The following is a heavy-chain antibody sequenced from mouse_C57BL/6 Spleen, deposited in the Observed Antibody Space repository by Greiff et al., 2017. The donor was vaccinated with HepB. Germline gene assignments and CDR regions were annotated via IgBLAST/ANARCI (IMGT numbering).Heavy chain of an antibody. V-gene: IGHV1-64*01. CDR3: ARREYYAFDD. D-gene: IGHD1-1*01. Sequence: QVQLQQPGAELVKPGASVKLSCKASGYTFTSYWMHWVKQRPGQGLEWIGMIHPNSGSTNYNEKFKSKATLTVDKSSSTAYMQLSSLTSEDSAVYYCARREYYAFDDWGQGTTLTVSS. J-gene: IGHJ2*01. CDR2: IHPNSGST. CDR1: GYTFTSYW.